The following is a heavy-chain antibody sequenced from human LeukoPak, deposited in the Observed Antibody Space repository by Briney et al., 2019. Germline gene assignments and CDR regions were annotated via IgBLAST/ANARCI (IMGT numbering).Heavy chain of an antibody. CDR3: ARVAFDYYYYYMDV. Sequence: SETLSLTCTVSGGSISSYSWSWIRQPPGKGLDWIGYIQYSGSTNYNPSLKSRVTISVDTSKNQFSLKLSSVTAADTDVYYCARVAFDYYYYYMDVWGKGTTVTVSS. J-gene: IGHJ6*03. CDR2: IQYSGST. V-gene: IGHV4-59*01. CDR1: GGSISSYS.